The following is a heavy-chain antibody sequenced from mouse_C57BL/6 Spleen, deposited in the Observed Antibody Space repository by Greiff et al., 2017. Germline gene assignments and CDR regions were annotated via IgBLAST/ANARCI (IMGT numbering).Heavy chain of an antibody. V-gene: IGHV1-80*01. Sequence: VQLVESGAELVKPGASVKISCKASGYAFSSYWMNWVKQRPGKGLEWIGQIYPGDGDTNYNGKFKGKATLTADKSSSTAYMQLSSLSSADSAVYCCASHNYFDYWGQGTTLTVSS. J-gene: IGHJ2*01. CDR3: ASHNYFDY. CDR2: IYPGDGDT. CDR1: GYAFSSYW.